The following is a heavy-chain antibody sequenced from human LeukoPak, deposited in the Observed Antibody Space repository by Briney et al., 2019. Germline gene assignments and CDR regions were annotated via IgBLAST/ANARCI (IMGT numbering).Heavy chain of an antibody. CDR3: ASMIAAPLDAFDI. J-gene: IGHJ3*02. CDR2: IYYSGST. CDR1: GGSISSYY. Sequence: SSETLSLTCTVSGGSISSYYWSWIRQPPGKGLEWIGYIYYSGSTNYNPSLKSRVTISVDTSKNQFSLKLSSVTAADTAVYYCASMIAAPLDAFDIWGQGTMVTVSS. V-gene: IGHV4-59*08. D-gene: IGHD3-22*01.